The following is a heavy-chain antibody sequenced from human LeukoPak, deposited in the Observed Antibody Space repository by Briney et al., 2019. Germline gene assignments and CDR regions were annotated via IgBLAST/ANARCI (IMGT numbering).Heavy chain of an antibody. V-gene: IGHV3-66*02. CDR1: GFTVSSKY. J-gene: IGHJ5*02. CDR3: ARDFGRGYCSSTSCYGWFDP. CDR2: IFSGDNT. Sequence: PGGSLRLSCAASGFTVSSKYMSWVRQAPGKGLEWVSVIFSGDNTYYADSMKGRFTISRDNSKNTLYLQMNSLRAEDTAVYYCARDFGRGYCSSTSCYGWFDPWGQGTLVTVSS. D-gene: IGHD2-2*01.